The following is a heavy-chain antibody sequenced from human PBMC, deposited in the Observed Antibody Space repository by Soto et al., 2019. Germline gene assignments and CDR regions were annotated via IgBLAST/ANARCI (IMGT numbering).Heavy chain of an antibody. J-gene: IGHJ4*02. D-gene: IGHD3-9*01. CDR2: TSYDGSNK. Sequence: PVGSLRLSCVASGFTFSSYALHWVRQAPGKGLEWVAVTSYDGSNKYYADSVEGRFTISRDNSKNTLYLQTSSLTTEDTAMYYCARDWENSATGLIDSWGQGTLVTVSS. V-gene: IGHV3-30-3*01. CDR3: ARDWENSATGLIDS. CDR1: GFTFSSYA.